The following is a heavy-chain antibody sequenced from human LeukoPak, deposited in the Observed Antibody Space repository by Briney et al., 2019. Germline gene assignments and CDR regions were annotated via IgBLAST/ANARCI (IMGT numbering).Heavy chain of an antibody. CDR1: GGTFSNHA. D-gene: IGHD6-13*01. V-gene: IGHV1-69*13. J-gene: IGHJ4*02. Sequence: SVKVSCKASGGTFSNHAISWVRQAPGQGLEWMGGIIPLFHTANYAQRFQGRVTIIADESTSTAYMNLRSLRSEDTAIYYCARSTEYHTSTWYIYWGQGTLVTVSS. CDR2: IIPLFHTA. CDR3: ARSTEYHTSTWYIY.